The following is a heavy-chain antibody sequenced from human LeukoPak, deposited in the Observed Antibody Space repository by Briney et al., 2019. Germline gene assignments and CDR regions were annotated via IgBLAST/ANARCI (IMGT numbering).Heavy chain of an antibody. CDR1: GLTLSDYY. J-gene: IGHJ6*03. Sequence: KPGGSLRLSCAASGLTLSDYYMNWIRQTPGKGLEWVSYITSGSSTYYGDSVKGRVTISRDNAKNSLYLQMNSLTAEDTAVYYCARGGYRYDYYYYMDVWGKGTTVTVSS. CDR2: ITSGSST. D-gene: IGHD5-18*01. V-gene: IGHV3-69-1*01. CDR3: ARGGYRYDYYYYMDV.